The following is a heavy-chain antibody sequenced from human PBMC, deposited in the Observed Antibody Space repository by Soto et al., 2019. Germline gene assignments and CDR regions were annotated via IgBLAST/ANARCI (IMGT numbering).Heavy chain of an antibody. D-gene: IGHD1-1*01. CDR3: ACLGNLDMADC. J-gene: IGHJ4*02. V-gene: IGHV6-1*01. CDR1: GDSVSSKSAA. Sequence: QVQLQQSGPGLVKPSQTLSLTCAISGDSVSSKSAAWNWVRQSPSRGLEWVGRAYYRSKWYNDYPVSVNSPIPPPPDTSNHQFSLQLNSVTPEDTAVYFCACLGNLDMADCWGQGTLVTVSS. CDR2: AYYRSKWYN.